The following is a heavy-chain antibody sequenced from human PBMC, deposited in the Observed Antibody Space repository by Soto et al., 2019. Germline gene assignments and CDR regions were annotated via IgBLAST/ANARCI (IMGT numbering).Heavy chain of an antibody. J-gene: IGHJ4*02. D-gene: IGHD6-6*01. CDR3: ARAPKVSGSAQTRPDF. Sequence: SETLSLTCSLYSGSLSGYYWSWIRQPPGRGLEWIGEISPSGTTNYSPSLKSRVSISVDTSKNQFSLNLTSLTAADTAVYYCARAPKVSGSAQTRPDFWGQGSLVTVSS. CDR1: SGSLSGYY. CDR2: ISPSGTT. V-gene: IGHV4-34*01.